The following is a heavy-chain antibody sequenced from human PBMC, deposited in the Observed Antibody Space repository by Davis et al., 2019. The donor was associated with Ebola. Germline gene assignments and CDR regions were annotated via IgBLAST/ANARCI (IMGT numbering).Heavy chain of an antibody. Sequence: GESLKISCGGSGFTFSSYWMSWVRQAPGKGLEWVANIKEDGSEKYYVDSVKGRFTISRDNAKKSLYLQMNGLRTEDTAVYYCARGLNYYDTSGPKWFDPWGQGTLVTVSS. CDR2: IKEDGSEK. V-gene: IGHV3-7*01. CDR1: GFTFSSYW. CDR3: ARGLNYYDTSGPKWFDP. D-gene: IGHD3-22*01. J-gene: IGHJ5*02.